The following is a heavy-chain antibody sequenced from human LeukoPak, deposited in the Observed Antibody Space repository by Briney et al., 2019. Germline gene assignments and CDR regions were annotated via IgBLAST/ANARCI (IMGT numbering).Heavy chain of an antibody. Sequence: GGSLRLSCAASGFTFSSYAMSWVRQAPGKGLEWVSAISGSGGSTHYADSVKGRFTISRDNSKNTLYLQMNSLRAEDTAVYYCAKDENIVVVVAGPFGYWGQGTLVTVSS. CDR2: ISGSGGST. V-gene: IGHV3-23*01. J-gene: IGHJ4*02. CDR1: GFTFSSYA. CDR3: AKDENIVVVVAGPFGY. D-gene: IGHD2-15*01.